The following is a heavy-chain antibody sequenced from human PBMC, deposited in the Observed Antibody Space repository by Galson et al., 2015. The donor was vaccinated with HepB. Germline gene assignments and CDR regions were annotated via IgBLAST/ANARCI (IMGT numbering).Heavy chain of an antibody. CDR2: ISWKRDFT. J-gene: IGHJ6*02. V-gene: IGHV3-9*01. Sequence: SLRLSCAASGFTFGDYAMHWVRQVPGKGLEWVSGISWKRDFTGYADSVRGRFTISRDKAKSSLYLQMNSLRTEDTALYYCAQDLTYYYGSGSYFVGMDAWGQGTTVTVS. CDR3: AQDLTYYYGSGSYFVGMDA. D-gene: IGHD3-10*01. CDR1: GFTFGDYA.